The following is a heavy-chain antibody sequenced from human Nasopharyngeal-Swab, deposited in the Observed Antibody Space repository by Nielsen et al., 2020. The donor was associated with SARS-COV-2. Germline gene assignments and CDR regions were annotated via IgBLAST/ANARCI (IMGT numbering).Heavy chain of an antibody. J-gene: IGHJ4*02. CDR2: INPSGGST. CDR1: GYTFTSYY. V-gene: IGHV1-46*01. CDR3: AKAQPRTGIAVAESFDY. D-gene: IGHD6-19*01. Sequence: ASVKVSCKASGYTFTSYYMHWVRQAPGQGLEWMGIINPSGGSTSYAQKFQGRVTMTRDTSTSTVYMELSSLRSEDTAVYYCAKAQPRTGIAVAESFDYWGQGTLVTVSS.